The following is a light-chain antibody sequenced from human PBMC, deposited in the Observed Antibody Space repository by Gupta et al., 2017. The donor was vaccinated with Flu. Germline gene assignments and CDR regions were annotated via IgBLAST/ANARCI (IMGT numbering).Light chain of an antibody. Sequence: DIQMTQSPSSLSASVGDRVTITCRASQTISNYLNWYQQKPGEAPKLLIYAVSRVQSGVPSRFSGSGSGTDFTLTISSRQPEDFATYYCQQTNSTSWTFGQGTKVEIK. CDR3: QQTNSTSWT. CDR2: AVS. CDR1: QTISNY. J-gene: IGKJ1*01. V-gene: IGKV1-39*01.